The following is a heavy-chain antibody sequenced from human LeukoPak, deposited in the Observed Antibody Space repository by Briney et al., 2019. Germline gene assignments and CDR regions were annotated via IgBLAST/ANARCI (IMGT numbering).Heavy chain of an antibody. Sequence: KPGGSLRLSCEASGFTFSNAWMSWVRQAPGKGLEWVGRIKSKIDGGTTDYAAPVKGRVSISRDDSKNTLYLQMHSLKTEDTAVYYCTTDTYYDNSGYFFDYWGQGTLVTVSS. CDR3: TTDTYYDNSGYFFDY. CDR2: IKSKIDGGTT. V-gene: IGHV3-15*01. D-gene: IGHD3-22*01. CDR1: GFTFSNAW. J-gene: IGHJ4*02.